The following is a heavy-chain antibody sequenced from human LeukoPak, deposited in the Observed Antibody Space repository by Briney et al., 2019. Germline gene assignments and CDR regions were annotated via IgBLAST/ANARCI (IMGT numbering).Heavy chain of an antibody. CDR1: GSTFTSYY. CDR3: SSCSSTSCTDY. J-gene: IGHJ4*02. D-gene: IGHD2-2*01. CDR2: INPSGGST. Sequence: GGSVKVSFKASGSTFTSYYMHWVRQAPGQGLEWMGIINPSGGSTSYAQKFQGRVTMTRDTSTSTVYMELSSLRSEDTAVYYCSSCSSTSCTDYWGQGTLVTVSS. V-gene: IGHV1-46*01.